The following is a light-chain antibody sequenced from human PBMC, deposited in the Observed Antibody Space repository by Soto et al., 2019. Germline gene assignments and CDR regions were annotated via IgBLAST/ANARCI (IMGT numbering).Light chain of an antibody. Sequence: DVQMTQSPSSLSASVGDRVTITCQASQNISTYLNWYQQKPGQAPKLLIDDASNLGTGVPSRFSGSGSGTDYTFTISSLQPEDIATYYCQQYDDLPFTFGPGTKVDIK. CDR3: QQYDDLPFT. J-gene: IGKJ3*01. CDR2: DAS. CDR1: QNISTY. V-gene: IGKV1-33*01.